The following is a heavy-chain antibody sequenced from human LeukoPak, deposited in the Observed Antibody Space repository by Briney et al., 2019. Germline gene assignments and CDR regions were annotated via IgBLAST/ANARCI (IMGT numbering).Heavy chain of an antibody. CDR2: FDPEDGET. V-gene: IGHV1-24*01. Sequence: GASVKVSCKVSGYTLTELSMHWVRQAPGKGLEWMGCFDPEDGETIYAQNFQGRVTMTEDTSTDTAYMELSSLRSEDTALYYCATSKTHWGSYRFHAFDIWGQGTMDTVSS. J-gene: IGHJ3*02. CDR3: ATSKTHWGSYRFHAFDI. CDR1: GYTLTELS. D-gene: IGHD3-16*02.